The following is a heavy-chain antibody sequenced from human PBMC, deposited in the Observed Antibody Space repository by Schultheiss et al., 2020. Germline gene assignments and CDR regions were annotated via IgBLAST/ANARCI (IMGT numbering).Heavy chain of an antibody. J-gene: IGHJ5*02. CDR2: INPNNGDT. CDR3: ARDRLFRRNMGTTRGWFDP. D-gene: IGHD2/OR15-2a*01. Sequence: ASVKVSCKASGYTFTGYSIHWVRQAPGQGLEWLGWINPNNGDTNYAQKFQGSVTMTRDTSISTAYMELRRPTYDDTAVYYCARDRLFRRNMGTTRGWFDPWGQGTLVTVS. V-gene: IGHV1-2*02. CDR1: GYTFTGYS.